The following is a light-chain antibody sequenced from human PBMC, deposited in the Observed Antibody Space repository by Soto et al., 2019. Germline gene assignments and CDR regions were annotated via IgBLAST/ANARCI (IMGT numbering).Light chain of an antibody. Sequence: DIQMTPSPSSLSGSVGDRVTITCRASQSISNWLAWYQQKPGKAPKLLIYDASSLESGVPSRFSGSGSGTEFTLTISSLQPDDFATYYCQQYNSYSWTFGQGTKVDIK. CDR2: DAS. J-gene: IGKJ1*01. CDR3: QQYNSYSWT. CDR1: QSISNW. V-gene: IGKV1-5*01.